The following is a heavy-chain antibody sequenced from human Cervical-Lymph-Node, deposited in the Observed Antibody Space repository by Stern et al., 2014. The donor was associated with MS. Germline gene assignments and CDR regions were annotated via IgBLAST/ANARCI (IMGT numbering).Heavy chain of an antibody. D-gene: IGHD6-6*01. J-gene: IGHJ4*02. Sequence: QVQLQESGPGLVKPSETLSLTCIVSSGSISGYFWTWIRQPPGKGLEWIGYISHGGSANYNPSLKSRVTMSVDTSKKQISLRVNSVTAADTAVYYCARGSAPRPGNWGPGALVTVSS. CDR2: ISHGGSA. CDR3: ARGSAPRPGN. CDR1: SGSISGYF. V-gene: IGHV4-59*01.